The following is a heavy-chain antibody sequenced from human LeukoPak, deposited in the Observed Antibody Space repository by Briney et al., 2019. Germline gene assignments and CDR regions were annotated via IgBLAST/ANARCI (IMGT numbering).Heavy chain of an antibody. CDR2: IIPIFGTA. D-gene: IGHD1-7*01. CDR3: ARVGRAPPGGYNWNYGGLTAFDI. CDR1: GGTFSSYA. V-gene: IGHV1-69*05. Sequence: ASVKVSCKASGGTFSSYAISWVRQAPGQGLEWMGGIIPIFGTANYAQKFQGRVTITTDESTSTAYMELSSLRSEDTAVYYCARVGRAPPGGYNWNYGGLTAFDIWGQGTMVTVSS. J-gene: IGHJ3*02.